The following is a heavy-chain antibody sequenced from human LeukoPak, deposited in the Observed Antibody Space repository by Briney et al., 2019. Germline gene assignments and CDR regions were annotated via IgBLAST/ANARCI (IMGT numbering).Heavy chain of an antibody. CDR2: IYSVGST. V-gene: IGHV3-66*01. Sequence: GGSLRLSCAASGFTVSSNYMTWVRQAPGKGLEWVSVIYSVGSTYYADSVKGRFTISRDNSKNTLYLQMNSLRAEDTAVYYCARSGLRYFDWPLDYWGQGTLVSVAS. D-gene: IGHD3-9*01. J-gene: IGHJ4*02. CDR1: GFTVSSNY. CDR3: ARSGLRYFDWPLDY.